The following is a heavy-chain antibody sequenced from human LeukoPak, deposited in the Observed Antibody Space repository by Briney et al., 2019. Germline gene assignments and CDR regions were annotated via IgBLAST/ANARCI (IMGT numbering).Heavy chain of an antibody. J-gene: IGHJ4*02. Sequence: SETLSLTCTVSGDSISPISSSTYYWGWIRQAPWQGLERIGSPYFGENDPYNPSLKGRATLSVDTSNNQFSLKLTSVTAADAAVYFCARQLPTAAADARGYFDYWGQGAVVTVPS. CDR1: GDSISPISSSTYY. CDR3: ARQLPTAAADARGYFDY. V-gene: IGHV4-39*01. CDR2: PYFGEND. D-gene: IGHD6-25*01.